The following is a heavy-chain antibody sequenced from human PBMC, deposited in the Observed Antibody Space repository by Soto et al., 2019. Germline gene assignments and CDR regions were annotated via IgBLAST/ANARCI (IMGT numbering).Heavy chain of an antibody. CDR3: ARGPIYCSSTSCYGRGGFYYYYYMDV. CDR1: GGSFSGYY. CDR2: INHSGST. J-gene: IGHJ6*03. D-gene: IGHD2-2*01. Sequence: QVQLQQWGAGLLKPSETLSLTCAVYGGSFSGYYWSWIRQPPGKGLEWIGEINHSGSTNYNPSLKSRVTISVDTSKNQFSLKLSSVTAADTAVYYCARGPIYCSSTSCYGRGGFYYYYYMDVWGKGTTVTVSS. V-gene: IGHV4-34*01.